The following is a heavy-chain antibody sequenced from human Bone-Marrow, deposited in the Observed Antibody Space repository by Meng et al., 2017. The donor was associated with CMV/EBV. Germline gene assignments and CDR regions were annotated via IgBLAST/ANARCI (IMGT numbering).Heavy chain of an antibody. J-gene: IGHJ3*02. CDR1: GFTFSSYA. Sequence: GESLKISCAASGFTFSSYAMSWVRPAPGKGLEWVSVIYSGGSSTYYADSVKGRFTISRDNAKNSLYLQMNSLRAEDTALYYCARDDTQYYDFWGDAFDIWGQGTMVTVSS. V-gene: IGHV3-23*03. D-gene: IGHD3-3*01. CDR3: ARDDTQYYDFWGDAFDI. CDR2: IYSGGSST.